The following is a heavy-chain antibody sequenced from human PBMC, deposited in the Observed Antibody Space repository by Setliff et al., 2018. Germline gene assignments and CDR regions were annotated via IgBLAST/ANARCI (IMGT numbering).Heavy chain of an antibody. CDR2: INPGGGST. CDR1: GYTFTGYS. V-gene: IGHV1-46*01. D-gene: IGHD3-22*01. J-gene: IGHJ3*02. CDR3: TRDQDYQYYYDSSGRDAFDI. Sequence: ASVKVSCKASGYTFTGYSMHWVRQAPGQGLEWMGMINPGGGSTTYAQKFQGRVTMTRDTSTSTAYMELRSLRSDDTAVYYCTRDQDYQYYYDSSGRDAFDIWGQGIMVTVSS.